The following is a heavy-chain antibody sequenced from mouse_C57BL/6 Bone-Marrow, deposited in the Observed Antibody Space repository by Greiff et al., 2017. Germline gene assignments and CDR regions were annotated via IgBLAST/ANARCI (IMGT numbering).Heavy chain of an antibody. D-gene: IGHD2-5*01. J-gene: IGHJ1*03. V-gene: IGHV1-55*01. CDR2: IYPGSGST. Sequence: VQLQQPGAELVKPGASVKMSCKASGYTFTSYWITWVKQRPGQGLEWIGDIYPGSGSTNYNEKFKSKATLTVDTSSSTSYMQLSSLTSEDSAVYYCARPYYSNYWYFDFWGTGTTVTVSA. CDR3: ARPYYSNYWYFDF. CDR1: GYTFTSYW.